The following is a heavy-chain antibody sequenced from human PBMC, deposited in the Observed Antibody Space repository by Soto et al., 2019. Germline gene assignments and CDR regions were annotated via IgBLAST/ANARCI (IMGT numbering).Heavy chain of an antibody. CDR1: GFTFGTYT. Sequence: GGSLRLSCAASGFTFGTYTMNWVRQAPGKGLEWVSLISSVSSTIYYADSVKGRFTISRDNAKDSLYLQMNNLRDEDTAVYFCARSSNSGFDEYYFDYWGQGTLVTVSS. D-gene: IGHD5-12*01. J-gene: IGHJ4*02. V-gene: IGHV3-48*02. CDR2: ISSVSSTI. CDR3: ARSSNSGFDEYYFDY.